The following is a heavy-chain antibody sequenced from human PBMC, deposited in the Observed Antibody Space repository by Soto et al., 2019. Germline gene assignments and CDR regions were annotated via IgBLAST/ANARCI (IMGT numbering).Heavy chain of an antibody. CDR3: AKIFLTRHLIVNDAFDI. J-gene: IGHJ3*02. Sequence: EVQLLESGGGLVQPGGSLRLSCAAFEFTFSTYAMTWVRQAPGKGLEWVSGISGSGATTYYADSVKGRFTISRDNSKDTLYLQLNSLRVEDTAVYFCAKIFLTRHLIVNDAFDIWGQGAMVTVSS. V-gene: IGHV3-23*01. CDR2: ISGSGATT. D-gene: IGHD3-22*01. CDR1: EFTFSTYA.